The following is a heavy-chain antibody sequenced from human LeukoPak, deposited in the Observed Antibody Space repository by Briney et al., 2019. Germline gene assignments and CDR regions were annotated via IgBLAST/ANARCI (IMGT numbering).Heavy chain of an antibody. J-gene: IGHJ6*03. CDR1: GYTFTSYD. CDR2: MNPNSGNT. V-gene: IGHV1-8*01. D-gene: IGHD3-16*02. Sequence: ASVKVSCKASGYTFTSYDITWVRQATGQGLEWMGWMNPNSGNTGYAQKFQGRVTMTRNTSISTAYMELGSLRSEDTAVYYCARSYYDYIWGSYRLVNYYYYMDVWGKGTTVTVSS. CDR3: ARSYYDYIWGSYRLVNYYYYMDV.